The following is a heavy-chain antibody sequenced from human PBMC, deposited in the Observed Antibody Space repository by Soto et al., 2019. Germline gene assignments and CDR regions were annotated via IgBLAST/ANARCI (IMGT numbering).Heavy chain of an antibody. D-gene: IGHD4-4*01. J-gene: IGHJ4*02. CDR3: ARGGYSNYGYFDY. Sequence: PPETLSLTCAVYGGSFSGYYWSWIRQPPGKGLEWIGEINHSGSTNYNPSLKSRVTISVDTSKNQFSLKLSSVTAADTAVYYCARGGYSNYGYFDYWGQGTLVTVSS. CDR1: GGSFSGYY. V-gene: IGHV4-34*01. CDR2: INHSGST.